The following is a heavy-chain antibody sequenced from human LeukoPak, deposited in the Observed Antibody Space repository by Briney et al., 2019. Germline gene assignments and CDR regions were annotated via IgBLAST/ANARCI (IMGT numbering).Heavy chain of an antibody. CDR2: ISSSGSTI. CDR1: GFTFSDYY. D-gene: IGHD3-22*01. J-gene: IGHJ4*02. Sequence: GGSLRLSCAAPGFTFSDYYMSWIRQAPGKGLEWVSYISSSGSTIYYADSVKGRFTISRDNAKNSLYLQMNSLRAEDTAVYYCARVRGYYYDSSGSWTYYFDYWGQGTLVTVSS. V-gene: IGHV3-11*04. CDR3: ARVRGYYYDSSGSWTYYFDY.